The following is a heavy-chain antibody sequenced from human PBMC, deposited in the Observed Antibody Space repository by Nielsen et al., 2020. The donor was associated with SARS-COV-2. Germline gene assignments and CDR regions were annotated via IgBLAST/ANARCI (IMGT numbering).Heavy chain of an antibody. V-gene: IGHV3-9*01. Sequence: GGSLRLSCAASGFTFDDYAMHWVRQAPGKGLEWVSGISWNSGSIGYADSVKGRFTISRDNAKNSLYLQMNRLRAEDTALYYCATGDGYNSQVDYWGQGTLVTVSS. CDR3: ATGDGYNSQVDY. D-gene: IGHD5-24*01. J-gene: IGHJ4*02. CDR2: ISWNSGSI. CDR1: GFTFDDYA.